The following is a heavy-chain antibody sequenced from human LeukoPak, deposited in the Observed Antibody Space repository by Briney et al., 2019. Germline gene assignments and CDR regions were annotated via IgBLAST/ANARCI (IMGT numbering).Heavy chain of an antibody. Sequence: PSETLSLTCTVSGGSISSYYWSWIRQPPGKGLEWIGEINHSGSTNYNPSLKSRVTISVDTSKNQFPLKLSSVTAADTAVYYCARGYRDYVWGSYRYSFFDYWGQGTLVTVSS. CDR1: GGSISSYY. D-gene: IGHD3-16*02. V-gene: IGHV4-34*01. CDR3: ARGYRDYVWGSYRYSFFDY. CDR2: INHSGST. J-gene: IGHJ4*02.